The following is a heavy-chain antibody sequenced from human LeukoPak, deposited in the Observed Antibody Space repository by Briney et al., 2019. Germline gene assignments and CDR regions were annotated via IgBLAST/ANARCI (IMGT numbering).Heavy chain of an antibody. Sequence: PSETLSLTCAVYGGSFSGYYWSWVRQPPGKGLEWIGEINHSGSTNYNPSPKSRLTISVDTSMNQFSLKLSSVPAADTAVYYCASGNCYGYRSDRYWGQGTLVTVSS. D-gene: IGHD5-18*01. CDR2: INHSGST. J-gene: IGHJ4*02. CDR1: GGSFSGYY. CDR3: ASGNCYGYRSDRY. V-gene: IGHV4-34*01.